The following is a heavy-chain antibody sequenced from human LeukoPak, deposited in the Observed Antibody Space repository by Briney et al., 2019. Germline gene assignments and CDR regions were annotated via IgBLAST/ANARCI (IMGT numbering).Heavy chain of an antibody. CDR1: GYSISSGYY. CDR2: IYHSGST. D-gene: IGHD3-22*01. J-gene: IGHJ4*02. CDR3: ARGGYSADY. V-gene: IGHV4-38-2*02. Sequence: SETLSLTCTVSGYSISSGYYWGWIRQPPGKGLEWIGSIYHSGSTYYNPSLKSRVTISVDTSKNQFSLKLSSVTAADTAVYYCARGGYSADYWGQGTLVTVSS.